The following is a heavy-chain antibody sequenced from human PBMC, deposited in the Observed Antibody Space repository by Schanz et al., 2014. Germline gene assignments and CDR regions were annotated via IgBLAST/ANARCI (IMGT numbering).Heavy chain of an antibody. J-gene: IGHJ4*02. Sequence: EVQLVESGGGLVQPGGSLRLSCTASGFTFSSYSMNWVRQAPGKGLEWVSYVSRSTPDIYYADSVKGRFTISRDNAKNSLYLQMNSLRAEDTAVYHCVSVYDSSGYVSFNYWGQGTLVTVSS. CDR2: VSRSTPDI. CDR3: VSVYDSSGYVSFNY. CDR1: GFTFSSYS. D-gene: IGHD3-22*01. V-gene: IGHV3-48*01.